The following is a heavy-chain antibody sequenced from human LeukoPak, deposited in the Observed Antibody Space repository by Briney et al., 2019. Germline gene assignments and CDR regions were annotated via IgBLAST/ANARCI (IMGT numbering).Heavy chain of an antibody. CDR2: IYYSGST. Sequence: SETLSLTCTGSGGSISSSSYYWGWIRQPPGKGLEWIGSIYYSGSTYYNPSLKSRVTISVDTSKNQFSLKLSSVTAADTAVYYCARRGEVVILEPFDPWGQGTLVTVSS. CDR1: GGSISSSSYY. V-gene: IGHV4-39*01. D-gene: IGHD3-22*01. CDR3: ARRGEVVILEPFDP. J-gene: IGHJ5*02.